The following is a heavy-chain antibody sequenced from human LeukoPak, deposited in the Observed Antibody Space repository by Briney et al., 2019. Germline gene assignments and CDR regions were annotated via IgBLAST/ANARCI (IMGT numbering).Heavy chain of an antibody. CDR1: GFTFGDYP. V-gene: IGHV3-43*02. J-gene: IGHJ5*02. Sequence: GGSLRLSCAASGFTFGDYPMHWIRQTPGQGLEWASLISPDGGRSFQADSVRGRFTTSRDNSKNSLYLQMNSLRSEDTALHYCAKDMGGSGRNWASNWFDPWGQGTLVTVSS. D-gene: IGHD1-26*01. CDR3: AKDMGGSGRNWASNWFDP. CDR2: ISPDGGRS.